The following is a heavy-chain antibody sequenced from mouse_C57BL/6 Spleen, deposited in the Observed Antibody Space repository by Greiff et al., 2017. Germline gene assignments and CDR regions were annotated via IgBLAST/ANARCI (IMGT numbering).Heavy chain of an antibody. J-gene: IGHJ2*01. CDR3: ANHYGSREYYFDY. Sequence: QVQLKQPGAELVKPGASVKLSCKASGYTFTSYWMHWVKQRPGQGLEWIGMIHPNSGSTNYNEKFKSKATLTVDKSSSTAYMQLSSLTSEDSAVYYCANHYGSREYYFDYWGQGTTLTVSS. CDR2: IHPNSGST. V-gene: IGHV1-64*01. CDR1: GYTFTSYW. D-gene: IGHD1-1*01.